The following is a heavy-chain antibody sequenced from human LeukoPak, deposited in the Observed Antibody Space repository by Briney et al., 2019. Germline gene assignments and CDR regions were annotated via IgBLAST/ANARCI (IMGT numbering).Heavy chain of an antibody. V-gene: IGHV3-20*04. CDR3: ARTRTSGGYSASDY. D-gene: IGHD3-10*01. CDR2: NNWDGGST. CDR1: GFFLNNYG. Sequence: GGSLRLSCAVSGFFLNNYGMTWVRQAPGKGLEWVSGNNWDGGSTGYADSVKGRFTISRDNAKNCLYLQMNSLRAEDTALYYCARTRTSGGYSASDYWGQGTLVTVSS. J-gene: IGHJ4*02.